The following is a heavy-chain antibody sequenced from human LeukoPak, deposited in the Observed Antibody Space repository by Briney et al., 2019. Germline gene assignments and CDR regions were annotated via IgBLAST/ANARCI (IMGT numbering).Heavy chain of an antibody. D-gene: IGHD1-14*01. Sequence: GGSLRLSCAASGFTFDDYAMHWVRQAPGKGLEWVSGISWNSGSIGYADSVKGRFTISRDNAKNSLYLQMNSLRAEDTAVYYCASTRTGYSYYFDYWGQGTLVTVSS. CDR2: ISWNSGSI. V-gene: IGHV3-9*01. CDR3: ASTRTGYSYYFDY. CDR1: GFTFDDYA. J-gene: IGHJ4*02.